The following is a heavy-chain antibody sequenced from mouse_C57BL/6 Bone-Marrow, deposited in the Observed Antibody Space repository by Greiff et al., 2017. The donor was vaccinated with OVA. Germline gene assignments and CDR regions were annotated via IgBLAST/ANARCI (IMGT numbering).Heavy chain of an antibody. V-gene: IGHV1-85*01. J-gene: IGHJ2*01. D-gene: IGHD2-5*01. CDR2: LYPRDGST. CDR1: GYTFTSYD. Sequence: LVEPGASVKLSCKASGYTFTSYDITWVKQRPGQGLEWIGWLYPRDGSTKYNEKFKGKATLTVDTSSSTAYMELHSLTSEDSAVYFCARLGSNYGGFDYWGQGTTLTVSS. CDR3: ARLGSNYGGFDY.